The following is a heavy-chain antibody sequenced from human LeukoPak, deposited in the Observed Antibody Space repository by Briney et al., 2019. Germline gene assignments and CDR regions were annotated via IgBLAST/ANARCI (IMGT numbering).Heavy chain of an antibody. V-gene: IGHV3-23*03. J-gene: IGHJ4*02. CDR1: GFSFSNYA. CDR2: IFGAGKNTT. D-gene: IGHD3-10*01. Sequence: PGGSLRLSCAASGFSFSNYAMNWVRQAPGKGLEWFSIIFGAGKNTTYYADSVKGRFTVSRDNSKNTLYLQMTNLRPEDTAKYYCAKRNTMIRGGPSFDYWGQGILVAVSS. CDR3: AKRNTMIRGGPSFDY.